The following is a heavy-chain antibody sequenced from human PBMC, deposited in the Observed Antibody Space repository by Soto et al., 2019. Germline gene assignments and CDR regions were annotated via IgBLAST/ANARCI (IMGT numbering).Heavy chain of an antibody. CDR2: IYYSGST. D-gene: IGHD3-10*01. Sequence: SETLSLTCTVSGGSISSGDYYWCWIRQPPGKGLEWIGYIYYSGSTYYNPSLKSRVTISVDTSKNQFSLKLSSVTAADTAVYYCARGGSSMYYYGSGSRVWFDPWGQGTLVTVSS. CDR3: ARGGSSMYYYGSGSRVWFDP. V-gene: IGHV4-30-4*01. CDR1: GGSISSGDYY. J-gene: IGHJ5*02.